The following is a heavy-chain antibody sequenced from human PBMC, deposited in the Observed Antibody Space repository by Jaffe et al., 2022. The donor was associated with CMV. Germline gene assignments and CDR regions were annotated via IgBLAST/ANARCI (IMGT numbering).Heavy chain of an antibody. J-gene: IGHJ3*02. CDR3: ARASYYYDSSGYLDAFDI. D-gene: IGHD3-22*01. CDR2: IYYSGST. V-gene: IGHV4-59*01. Sequence: QVQLQESGPGLVKPSETLSLTCTVSGGSISSYYWSWIRQPPGKGLEWIGYIYYSGSTNYNPSLKSRVTISVDTSKNQFSLKLSSVTAADTAVYYCARASYYYDSSGYLDAFDIWGQGTMVTVSS. CDR1: GGSISSYY.